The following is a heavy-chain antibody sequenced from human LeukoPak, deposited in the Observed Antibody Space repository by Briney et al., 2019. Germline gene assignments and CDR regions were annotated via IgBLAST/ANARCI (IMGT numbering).Heavy chain of an antibody. CDR2: MNPNSGNT. CDR1: GYTFTSYD. V-gene: IGHV1-8*03. D-gene: IGHD7-27*01. Sequence: ASVKVSCKASGYTFTSYDINWVRQATGQGLEWMGWMNPNSGNTGYAQKFQGRVTITRNTSISTAYMELSSLRSEDTAMYYCARGLGPRIRGWFDPWGQGTLVTVSS. CDR3: ARGLGPRIRGWFDP. J-gene: IGHJ5*02.